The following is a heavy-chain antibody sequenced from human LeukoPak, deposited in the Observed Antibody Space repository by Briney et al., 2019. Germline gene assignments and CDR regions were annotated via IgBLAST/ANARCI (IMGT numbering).Heavy chain of an antibody. CDR1: GYTFTSYD. J-gene: IGHJ3*02. V-gene: IGHV1-8*03. Sequence: ASVKVSCRASGYTFTSYDINWVRQATGQGLEWMGWMNPNSGNTGYAQKFQGRVTITRNTSISTAYMELSRLRSDDTAVYYCARNGLLSDAFDIWGQGTMVTVSS. D-gene: IGHD2/OR15-2a*01. CDR2: MNPNSGNT. CDR3: ARNGLLSDAFDI.